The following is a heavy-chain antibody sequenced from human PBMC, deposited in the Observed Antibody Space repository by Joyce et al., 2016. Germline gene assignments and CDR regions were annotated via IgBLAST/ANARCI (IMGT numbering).Heavy chain of an antibody. Sequence: EVQLAQSGGGLVRPGGSLRLSCEASVFTFSQYNMQWIRQDSSQGLEWVSSISSGRYFIYYPDSLKGRFAVSRNNSKNALDLEMNNLGIEDKASYFCARDTGIGINYFGPWGQGTLVIVSS. D-gene: IGHD1-14*01. CDR3: ARDTGIGINYFGP. J-gene: IGHJ5*02. CDR2: ISSGRYFI. V-gene: IGHV3-21*02. CDR1: VFTFSQYN.